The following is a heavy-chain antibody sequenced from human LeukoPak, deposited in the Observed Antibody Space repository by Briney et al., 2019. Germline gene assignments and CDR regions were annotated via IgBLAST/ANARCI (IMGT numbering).Heavy chain of an antibody. CDR3: ATYDSSGYYYFQH. V-gene: IGHV3-53*01. Sequence: GGSLRLSCAASGFTVSSTYMSWVRQAPGKGLEWVSVIYSGGSTYYADSVKGRFTISRDNSKNTLYLQMNRLRAEDTAVYYCATYDSSGYYYFQHWGQGTLVTVSS. D-gene: IGHD3-22*01. CDR1: GFTVSSTY. J-gene: IGHJ1*01. CDR2: IYSGGST.